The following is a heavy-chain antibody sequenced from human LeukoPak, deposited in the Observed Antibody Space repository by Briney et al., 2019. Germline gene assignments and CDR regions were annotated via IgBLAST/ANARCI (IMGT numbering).Heavy chain of an antibody. D-gene: IGHD3-9*01. Sequence: GGSLRLSCTASGSTFGDYAMSWVRQAPGKGLEWVGFIRSKAYGGTTEYAASVKGRFTISRDDSKSIAYLQMNSLKTEDTAVYYCTRSDYDILTGDNWFDPWGQGTLVTVSS. CDR3: TRSDYDILTGDNWFDP. J-gene: IGHJ5*02. CDR1: GSTFGDYA. CDR2: IRSKAYGGTT. V-gene: IGHV3-49*04.